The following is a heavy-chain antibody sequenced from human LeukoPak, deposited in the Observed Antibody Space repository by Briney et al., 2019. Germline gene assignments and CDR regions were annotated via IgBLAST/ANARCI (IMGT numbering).Heavy chain of an antibody. CDR1: GYTFTNYG. CDR3: ARGAYCGGDCYQRSLDY. J-gene: IGHJ4*02. CDR2: ISAYNGNT. V-gene: IGHV1-18*01. D-gene: IGHD2-21*02. Sequence: GASVKVSCKASGYTFTNYGISWVRQAPGQGLEWMGWISAYNGNTNCAQKLQDRVTMTTDTSTSTAYMEVRSLRSDDTAVYYCARGAYCGGDCYQRSLDYWGQGALVTVSS.